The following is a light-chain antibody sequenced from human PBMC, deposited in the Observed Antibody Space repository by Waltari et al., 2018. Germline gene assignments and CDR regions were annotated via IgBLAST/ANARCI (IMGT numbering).Light chain of an antibody. Sequence: DIVMTQSPDSLAVSLGERATINCKSSQNILYNSNDKNYLAWYQHKPGQPPKLLINWASTRESGFPDRFSCSGSGTDFTLTISSLQAEDVAVYYCQQYYRSRTFGQGTKVEIK. V-gene: IGKV4-1*01. CDR1: QNILYNSNDKNY. CDR3: QQYYRSRT. CDR2: WAS. J-gene: IGKJ1*01.